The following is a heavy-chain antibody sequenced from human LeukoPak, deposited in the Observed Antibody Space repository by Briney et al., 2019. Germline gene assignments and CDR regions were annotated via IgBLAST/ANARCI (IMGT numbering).Heavy chain of an antibody. J-gene: IGHJ4*02. Sequence: GASVKVSCKASGYTFTGYYMHWVRQAPGQGLEWMGWINPNSGGTNYAQKFQGRVTMTRDTSISTAYMELSRLRSDDTAVYYCARDRGDTAMVITSYWGQGTLVTVSS. CDR2: INPNSGGT. V-gene: IGHV1-2*02. CDR1: GYTFTGYY. D-gene: IGHD5-18*01. CDR3: ARDRGDTAMVITSY.